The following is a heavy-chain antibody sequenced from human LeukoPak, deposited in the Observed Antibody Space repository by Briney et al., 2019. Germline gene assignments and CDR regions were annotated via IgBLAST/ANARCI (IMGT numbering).Heavy chain of an antibody. J-gene: IGHJ4*02. CDR3: ARDPAVSY. CDR2: INHSGST. V-gene: IGHV4-34*01. D-gene: IGHD5/OR15-5a*01. Sequence: SETLSLTCTVSGGSISSYYWSWIRQPPGKGLEWIGEINHSGSTNYNPSLKSRVTISVGTSKNQFSLKLSSVTAADTAVYYCARDPAVSYWGQGTLVTVSS. CDR1: GGSISSYY.